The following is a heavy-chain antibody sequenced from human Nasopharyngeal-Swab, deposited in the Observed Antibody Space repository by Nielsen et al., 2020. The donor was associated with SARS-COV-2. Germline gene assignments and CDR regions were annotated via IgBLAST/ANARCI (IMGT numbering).Heavy chain of an antibody. V-gene: IGHV3-21*01. J-gene: IGHJ3*02. D-gene: IGHD3-10*01. CDR3: ARDHVLPDAFDI. CDR2: ISSSSSYI. CDR1: GFTFSSYS. Sequence: GESLKISCAASGFTFSSYSMNWVRQAPGKGLEWVSSISSSSSYIYYADSVKGRFTISRDNAKISLYLQMNSLRAEDTAVYYCARDHVLPDAFDIWGQGTMVTVSS.